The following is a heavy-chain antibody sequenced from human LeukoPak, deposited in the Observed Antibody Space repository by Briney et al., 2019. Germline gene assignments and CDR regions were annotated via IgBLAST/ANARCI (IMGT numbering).Heavy chain of an antibody. CDR2: INPNSGGT. J-gene: IGHJ2*01. CDR1: GYTFTGYY. CDR3: ARDNGYASYDILTGPIPYWYFDL. V-gene: IGHV1-2*02. Sequence: ASVKVSCKASGYTFTGYYMHWVRQAPGQGLEWMGWINPNSGGTNYAQKFQGRVTMTRDTSISTAYMELSRLRSDDTAVYYCARDNGYASYDILTGPIPYWYFDLWGRGTLVTVSS. D-gene: IGHD3-9*01.